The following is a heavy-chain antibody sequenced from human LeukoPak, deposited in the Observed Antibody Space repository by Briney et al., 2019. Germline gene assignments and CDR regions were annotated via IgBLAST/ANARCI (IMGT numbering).Heavy chain of an antibody. CDR3: VRGPYCSGGSCYGHFDY. J-gene: IGHJ4*02. D-gene: IGHD2-15*01. Sequence: GGSLRLSCAASGFTFSSYDMYWVRQSTGKGLEWVSAIGTAGDTYYPGSVKGRFTISRENAKNSLYLQMNSLRVGDTAVYYCVRGPYCSGGSCYGHFDYWDQGTLVTASS. CDR1: GFTFSSYD. CDR2: IGTAGDT. V-gene: IGHV3-13*01.